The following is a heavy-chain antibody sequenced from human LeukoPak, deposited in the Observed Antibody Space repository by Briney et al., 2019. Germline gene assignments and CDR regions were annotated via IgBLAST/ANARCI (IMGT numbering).Heavy chain of an antibody. V-gene: IGHV1-2*02. CDR2: INCNSGDA. CDR1: GYTFTSYN. D-gene: IGHD2-8*01. CDR3: ARSAGHCSNGICFTDYYMDV. J-gene: IGHJ6*03. Sequence: GASVKVSCKTSGYTFTSYNLHWVRQAPGQGLEWVGRINCNSGDANSARKFQGRVTMTRDTSVSTAYMDLSSVTSDDSAVYFCARSAGHCSNGICFTDYYMDVWGRGTTVTVSS.